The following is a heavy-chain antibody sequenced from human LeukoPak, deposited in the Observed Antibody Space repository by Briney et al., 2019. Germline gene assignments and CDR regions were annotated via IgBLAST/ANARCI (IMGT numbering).Heavy chain of an antibody. CDR3: ARDRGGATQDFDY. V-gene: IGHV3-33*08. CDR1: RFTFSSFW. Sequence: GGSLRLSCAVSRFTFSSFWMSWVRQAPGKGLEWVAVIWYDGSNKYYADSVKGRFTISRDNSKNTLYLQMNSLRAEDTAVYYCARDRGGATQDFDYWGQGTLVTVSS. D-gene: IGHD1-26*01. J-gene: IGHJ4*02. CDR2: IWYDGSNK.